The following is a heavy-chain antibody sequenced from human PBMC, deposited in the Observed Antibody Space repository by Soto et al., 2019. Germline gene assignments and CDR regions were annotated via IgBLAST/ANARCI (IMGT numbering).Heavy chain of an antibody. V-gene: IGHV3-74*01. Sequence: GGSLRLSCAASGFTFSSYWMHWVRQAPGKGLVWVSRINSDGSSTSYADSVKGRFTISRDNAKNTLFLQMNSLRAEDTALYYCVRDSGFSDYSYYMDVWGKGTTVTVSS. J-gene: IGHJ6*03. CDR1: GFTFSSYW. D-gene: IGHD3-22*01. CDR2: INSDGSST. CDR3: VRDSGFSDYSYYMDV.